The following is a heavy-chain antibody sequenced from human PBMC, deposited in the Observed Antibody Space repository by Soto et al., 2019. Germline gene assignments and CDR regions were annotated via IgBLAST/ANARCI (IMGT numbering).Heavy chain of an antibody. J-gene: IGHJ4*02. Sequence: PSETLSLTCAVYGGSFSGYYWSWIRQPPGKGLEWIGEINHSGSTNYNPSLKSRVTISVDTSKNQFPLKLSSVTAADTAVYYCARAGYVYAILSYFDYWGQGTLVTVSS. V-gene: IGHV4-34*01. CDR2: INHSGST. D-gene: IGHD2-8*01. CDR3: ARAGYVYAILSYFDY. CDR1: GGSFSGYY.